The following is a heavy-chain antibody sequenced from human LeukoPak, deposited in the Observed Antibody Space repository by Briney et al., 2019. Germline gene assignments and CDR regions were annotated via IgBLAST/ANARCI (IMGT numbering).Heavy chain of an antibody. Sequence: SETLSLTCAVYGGSFSDYYWSWIRQPPGKGLEWIGEINHSGSTNYNPSLKSRVTISVDTSKNQFSLKLSSVTAADTAVYYCAVGNPGDDYWGQGTLVTVSS. V-gene: IGHV4-34*01. CDR1: GGSFSDYY. J-gene: IGHJ4*02. CDR3: AVGNPGDDY. CDR2: INHSGST. D-gene: IGHD7-27*01.